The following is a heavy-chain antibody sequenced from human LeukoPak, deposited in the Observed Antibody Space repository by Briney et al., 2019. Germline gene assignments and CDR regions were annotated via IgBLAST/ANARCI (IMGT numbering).Heavy chain of an antibody. J-gene: IGHJ4*02. CDR3: AILRFDSSSWFYYFDY. CDR2: IYPGDSDT. Sequence: GAALQISCNGSGYSFISYWIGWVRQMPGKGSEWVGVIYPGDSDTRYSPSFQGQVTISADKSISTAYLQWSSLKASDTAMYYCAILRFDSSSWFYYFDYWGQGTLVTVSS. V-gene: IGHV5-51*01. D-gene: IGHD6-13*01. CDR1: GYSFISYW.